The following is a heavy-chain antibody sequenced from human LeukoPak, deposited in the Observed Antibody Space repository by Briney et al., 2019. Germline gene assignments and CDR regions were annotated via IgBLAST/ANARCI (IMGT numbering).Heavy chain of an antibody. D-gene: IGHD2-21*01. CDR1: GFSFSNYY. V-gene: IGHV3-48*04. CDR3: AREGDGPRYYFDY. Sequence: PGGSLRLSCKASGFSFSNYYMNWVRQAPGKGLEWLSHINGRGGIINYADSVKGRFTISRDNARNSLDLHMSSLGAEDTAVYYCAREGDGPRYYFDYWGQGILVTVSS. CDR2: INGRGGII. J-gene: IGHJ4*02.